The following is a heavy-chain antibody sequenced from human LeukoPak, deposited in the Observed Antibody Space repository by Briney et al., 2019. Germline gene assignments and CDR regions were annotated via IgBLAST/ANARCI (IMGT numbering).Heavy chain of an antibody. J-gene: IGHJ4*02. V-gene: IGHV4-30-2*01. Sequence: PSETLSLTCTVSGGSISSGGYYWSWIRQPPGKGLEWIVYIYHSGSTNYNPSLKSRVTISVDKSKNQFSLKLTSVTAADTAVYYCAREQYYDLLTGYPLLDWGQGTLVTVSS. D-gene: IGHD3-9*01. CDR2: IYHSGST. CDR3: AREQYYDLLTGYPLLD. CDR1: GGSISSGGYY.